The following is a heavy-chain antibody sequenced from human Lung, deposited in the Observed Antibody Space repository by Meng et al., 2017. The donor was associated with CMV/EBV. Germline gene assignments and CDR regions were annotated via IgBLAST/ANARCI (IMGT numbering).Heavy chain of an antibody. CDR1: GYTFTNYY. CDR3: ARAPWAYCTKTSCYGFDP. V-gene: IGHV1-46*01. Sequence: ASVKVSCKASGYTFTNYYMHWVRQAPGQGLEWMGIINPSGGSTNYVQKFQGRVTMTRDTSTSTVYMELSSLRSEDTAMYYCARAPWAYCTKTSCYGFDPWGQGTQVTGSS. J-gene: IGHJ5*02. CDR2: INPSGGST. D-gene: IGHD2-2*01.